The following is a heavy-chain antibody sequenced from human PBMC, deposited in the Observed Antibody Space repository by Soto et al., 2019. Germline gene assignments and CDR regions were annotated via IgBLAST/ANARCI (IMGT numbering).Heavy chain of an antibody. V-gene: IGHV4-31*03. CDR1: GGSISSGGFY. Sequence: QVQLQESGPGLVKPSQTLSLTCTVSGGSISSGGFYWSWIRQHPGKGLEWIGYIFYSGSTYYNPSLKSRVTISVDTSKNQFSLKLNSVTAADTAVYYCAIENDYGDSRFDYWGQGTLVTVSS. D-gene: IGHD4-17*01. J-gene: IGHJ4*02. CDR2: IFYSGST. CDR3: AIENDYGDSRFDY.